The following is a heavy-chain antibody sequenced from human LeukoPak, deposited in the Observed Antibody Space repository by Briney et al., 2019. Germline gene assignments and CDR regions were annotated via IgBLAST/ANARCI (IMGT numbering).Heavy chain of an antibody. D-gene: IGHD2-8*02. CDR1: GLTFSSYA. V-gene: IGHV3-21*01. Sequence: GGSLRLSCAASGLTFSSYAMHWVRQAPGKGLEWVSSISSSSSYIYYADSVKGRFTISRDNAKNSLYLQMNSLRAEDTAVCYCARDLVPYAFDIWGQGTMVTVSS. CDR3: ARDLVPYAFDI. CDR2: ISSSSSYI. J-gene: IGHJ3*02.